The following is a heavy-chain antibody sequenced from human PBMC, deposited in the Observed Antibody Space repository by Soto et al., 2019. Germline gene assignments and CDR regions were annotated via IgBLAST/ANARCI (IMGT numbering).Heavy chain of an antibody. CDR1: GGSISSYY. D-gene: IGHD3-10*01. J-gene: IGHJ5*02. CDR3: ARDSPSYGSGSYYNCNWFDP. Sequence: PSETLSLTCTVSGGSISSYYWSWIRQPPGKGLEWIGYIYYSGSTNYNPSLKSRVTISVDTSKNQFSLKLSSVTAADTAVYYCARDSPSYGSGSYYNCNWFDPWGQGTLVTVSS. V-gene: IGHV4-59*01. CDR2: IYYSGST.